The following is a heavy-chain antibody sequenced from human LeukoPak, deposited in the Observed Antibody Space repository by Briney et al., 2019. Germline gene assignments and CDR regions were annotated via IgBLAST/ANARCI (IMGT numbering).Heavy chain of an antibody. J-gene: IGHJ3*02. CDR3: AHRHRGVASDI. CDR2: IYENDEK. CDR1: GFSFRSGGVG. D-gene: IGHD2-15*01. V-gene: IGHV2-5*01. Sequence: ESGPTLVNPPQTLTLTCTFSGFSFRSGGVGVGWIRQPPGGALEWLGVIYENDEKLYSSSLQNRLSITKDTSKNQVVLTMANMDPVDTATYYCAHRHRGVASDIWGQGTTVTVSS.